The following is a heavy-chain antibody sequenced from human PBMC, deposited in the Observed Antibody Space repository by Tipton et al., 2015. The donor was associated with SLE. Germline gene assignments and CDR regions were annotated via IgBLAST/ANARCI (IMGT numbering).Heavy chain of an antibody. D-gene: IGHD6-13*01. CDR3: ARDREFLWYETVGDAFEH. J-gene: IGHJ3*01. V-gene: IGHV4-61*02. CDR2: TYISGST. Sequence: TLSLTCTVSGGSISSGSYYWSWIRQPAGKGLEYIGRTYISGSTNYNPSLKNRVTISIDTSKNQFSLKLTSVTAADSAVYFCARDREFLWYETVGDAFEHWGQGKMVTVSS. CDR1: GGSISSGSYY.